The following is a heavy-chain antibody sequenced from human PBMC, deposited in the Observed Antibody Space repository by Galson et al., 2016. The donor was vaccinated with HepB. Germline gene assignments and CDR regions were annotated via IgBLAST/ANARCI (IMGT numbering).Heavy chain of an antibody. Sequence: SLRLSCAASGFTFSDYYMSWIRQAPGKGLEWISHISSSYDFSTYAASVKGRFTISRDNAKNSLYLQMNSLRVEDTAVYYCARARTETSLVRGVDRYYYYYLDVWGKGTTVTVSS. V-gene: IGHV3-11*06. CDR2: ISSSYDFS. CDR1: GFTFSDYY. CDR3: ARARTETSLVRGVDRYYYYYLDV. J-gene: IGHJ6*03. D-gene: IGHD3-10*01.